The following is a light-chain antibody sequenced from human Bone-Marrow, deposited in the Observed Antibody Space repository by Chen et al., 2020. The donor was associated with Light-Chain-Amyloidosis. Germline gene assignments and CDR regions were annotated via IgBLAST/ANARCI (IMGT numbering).Light chain of an antibody. Sequence: SYVLTQPSSVSVAPGQTATIACGGNNIGSTSLHWYQQTPGQAPLLVVYDDSDRPSGIPERLSGSNSGNTATLTISRVEDGDEADYYCKVWDRGSDRPVFGGGTKLTVL. CDR3: KVWDRGSDRPV. J-gene: IGLJ3*02. CDR1: NIGSTS. CDR2: DDS. V-gene: IGLV3-21*02.